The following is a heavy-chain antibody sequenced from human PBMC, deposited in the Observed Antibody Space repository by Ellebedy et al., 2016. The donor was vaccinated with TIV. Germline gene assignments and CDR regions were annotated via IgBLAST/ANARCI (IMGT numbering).Heavy chain of an antibody. V-gene: IGHV3-21*01. Sequence: GESLKISXAASGFTFSTYSMNWVRQAPGRGLEWVSATSSSSSHIYYADSVKGRFTISRDNAKNSLYLQMNSLRAEDTAVYYCARDGYNHMVHYQYGMDVWGQGTTVTVSS. CDR1: GFTFSTYS. D-gene: IGHD1-1*01. J-gene: IGHJ6*02. CDR2: TSSSSSHI. CDR3: ARDGYNHMVHYQYGMDV.